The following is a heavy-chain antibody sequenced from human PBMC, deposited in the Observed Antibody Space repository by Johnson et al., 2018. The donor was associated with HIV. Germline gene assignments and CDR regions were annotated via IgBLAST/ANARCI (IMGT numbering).Heavy chain of an antibody. CDR1: GFTFSSYG. D-gene: IGHD6-6*01. J-gene: IGHJ3*02. V-gene: IGHV3-33*08. CDR2: IWYDGSNK. CDR3: ASLAARRVSAFDI. Sequence: QVQLVESGGGLVQPGGSLRLSCEASGFTFSSYGMHWVRQAPGKGLEWVAVIWYDGSNKYYADSVKGRFTISRDNSKNTLYLQMNSLRGEDTAVYYWASLAARRVSAFDIWGQGTMVTVSS.